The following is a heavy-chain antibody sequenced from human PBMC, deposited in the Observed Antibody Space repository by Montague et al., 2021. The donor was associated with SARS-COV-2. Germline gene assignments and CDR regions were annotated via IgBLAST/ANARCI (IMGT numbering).Heavy chain of an antibody. D-gene: IGHD3-3*01. V-gene: IGHV4-31*03. CDR2: IYYSGST. J-gene: IGHJ4*02. CDR1: GSSISGGGYY. Sequence: TLSLTCTVSGSSISGGGYYWSWLRQPPGKGLEWIGYIYYSGSTYYNPSLKSRVTISVDTSKNQFSLKLSSVTAADTAVYYCARGGTIFGVVTFPFDYWGQGTLVTVSS. CDR3: ARGGTIFGVVTFPFDY.